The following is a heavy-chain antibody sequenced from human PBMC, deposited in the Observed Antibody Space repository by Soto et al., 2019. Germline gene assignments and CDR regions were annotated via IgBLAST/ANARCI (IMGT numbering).Heavy chain of an antibody. Sequence: GGSLRLSCAASGFTFSSYAMSWVRQAPGKGLEWVSAISGSGGSTYYADSVKGRFTISRDNSKNTLYLQMNSLGAEDTAVYYCAKGSLLLWFGELASFDYWGQGTLVTVSS. CDR3: AKGSLLLWFGELASFDY. CDR1: GFTFSSYA. V-gene: IGHV3-23*01. D-gene: IGHD3-10*01. J-gene: IGHJ4*02. CDR2: ISGSGGST.